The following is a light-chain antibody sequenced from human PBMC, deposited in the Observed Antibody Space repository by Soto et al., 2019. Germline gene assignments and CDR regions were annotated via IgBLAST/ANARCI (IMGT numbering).Light chain of an antibody. J-gene: IGLJ1*01. CDR2: ANS. CDR3: QSYDSSLIVSKV. Sequence: QSVLTQPPSVSGAPGQRFTISCSGSSXNLGAGYDVQWYRQFPGTAPKLLIYANSVRPSGVPDRFSGSKSGTSASLAITGLQAEDEADYYCQSYDSSLIVSKVFGTGTKVTVL. V-gene: IGLV1-40*01. CDR1: SXNLGAGYD.